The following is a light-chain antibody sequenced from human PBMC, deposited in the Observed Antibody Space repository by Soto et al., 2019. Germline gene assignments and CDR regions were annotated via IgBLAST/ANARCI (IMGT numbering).Light chain of an antibody. CDR3: ASYAGTKLFV. V-gene: IGLV2-8*01. Sequence: SALTQPPSASGSPGQSLTISCTGTSGDVGFYNFVSWYQQRPGKAPKLVIYEVTKRPSGVPDRFSGSKSGSTASLTVSGLQADDEAEYYCASYAGTKLFVFGSGTKVTVL. CDR1: SGDVGFYNF. CDR2: EVT. J-gene: IGLJ1*01.